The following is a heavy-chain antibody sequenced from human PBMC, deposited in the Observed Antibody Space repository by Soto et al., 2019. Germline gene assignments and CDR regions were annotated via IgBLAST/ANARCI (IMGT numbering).Heavy chain of an antibody. Sequence: ASVKVSCKASGYTFTGYYMHWVRQAPGQGLEWMGWINPNSGGTNYAQKFQGRVTMTRDTSISTAYMELSRLRSDDTAVYYCAREYYDSSGYCGYWGQGTLVTVSS. CDR1: GYTFTGYY. CDR2: INPNSGGT. J-gene: IGHJ4*02. CDR3: AREYYDSSGYCGY. V-gene: IGHV1-2*02. D-gene: IGHD3-22*01.